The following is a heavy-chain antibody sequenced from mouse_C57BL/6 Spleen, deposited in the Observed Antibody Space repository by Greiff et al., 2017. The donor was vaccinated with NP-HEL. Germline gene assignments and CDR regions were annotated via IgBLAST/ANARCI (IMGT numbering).Heavy chain of an antibody. J-gene: IGHJ2*01. D-gene: IGHD1-1*01. CDR3: ARVWGFYYGSSYDY. Sequence: QVQLQQPGAELVKPGASVKLSCKASGYTFPSYWMQWVKQRPGQGLEWIGEIDPSDSYTNYNQKLKGKATLTVDPSSSTAYMQLISLTSEDSAVYYCARVWGFYYGSSYDYWGQGTTLTVSS. CDR2: IDPSDSYT. V-gene: IGHV1-50*01. CDR1: GYTFPSYW.